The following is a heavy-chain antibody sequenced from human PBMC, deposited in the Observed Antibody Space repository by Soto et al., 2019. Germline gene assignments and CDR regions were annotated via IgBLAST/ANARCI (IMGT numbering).Heavy chain of an antibody. CDR3: ASAGYQLLGGWFDP. CDR2: ISSSSRYT. J-gene: IGHJ5*02. D-gene: IGHD2-2*01. V-gene: IGHV3-11*06. Sequence: PGGALRLSCAASGFTFSDYYMSWIRQAPGKGLEWVSYISSSSRYTNYADSVKGRFTISRDNAKNSLYLQMNSLRAEDTAVYYCASAGYQLLGGWFDPWGQGTLVTVSS. CDR1: GFTFSDYY.